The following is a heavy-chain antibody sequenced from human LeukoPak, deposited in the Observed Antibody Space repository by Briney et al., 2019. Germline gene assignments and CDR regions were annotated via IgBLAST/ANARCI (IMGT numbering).Heavy chain of an antibody. Sequence: GASVRLSCKASGYTFTSYGISWVRQAPGQRPEWMGWISAYNGKTNYAQKLQGRVTMTTDTSTSTAYMELRSLRSDDTAVYYCARSPVTTRWFDPWGQGTLVTVSS. D-gene: IGHD4-11*01. CDR2: ISAYNGKT. CDR3: ARSPVTTRWFDP. CDR1: GYTFTSYG. J-gene: IGHJ5*02. V-gene: IGHV1-18*01.